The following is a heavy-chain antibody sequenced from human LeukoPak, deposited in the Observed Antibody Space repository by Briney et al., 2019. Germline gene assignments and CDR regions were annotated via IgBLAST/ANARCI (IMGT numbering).Heavy chain of an antibody. CDR1: GYSFSDFN. D-gene: IGHD1-26*01. V-gene: IGHV1-69-2*01. J-gene: IGHJ4*01. Sequence: ASVKVSRKASGYSFSDFNINWVRQAPGKGLGWLGRVDPEDGKTVYVERLQDRLTIIVDTSTDTSYMDLSSLTFEDSAFYYCATSIGVGAFDYWGHGTLVTVSS. CDR2: VDPEDGKT. CDR3: ATSIGVGAFDY.